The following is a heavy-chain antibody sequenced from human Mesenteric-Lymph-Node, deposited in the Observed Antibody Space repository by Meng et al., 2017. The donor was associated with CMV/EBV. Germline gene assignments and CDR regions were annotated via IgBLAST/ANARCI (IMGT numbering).Heavy chain of an antibody. Sequence: ASVKVSCKGSGYSFTTYHMHWVRQAPGQGLEWMGMINPGSGSTTYAQKFQGRVTMARDTSTSTVYMDLSSLRSDDTAVYYCARQYSTSSQRFDSWGQGTLVTVSS. CDR1: GYSFTTYH. CDR3: ARQYSTSSQRFDS. CDR2: INPGSGST. V-gene: IGHV1-46*01. D-gene: IGHD6-6*01. J-gene: IGHJ4*02.